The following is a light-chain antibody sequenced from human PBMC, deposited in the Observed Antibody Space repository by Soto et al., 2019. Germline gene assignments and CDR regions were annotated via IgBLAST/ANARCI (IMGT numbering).Light chain of an antibody. CDR1: QTIYSN. V-gene: IGKV3-15*01. CDR2: RAS. CDR3: QQYQNLWT. Sequence: IQMTQSPATLSVSAGERATLSCRASQTIYSNVAWYQQRPGQAPSLLIYRASARATGITARFSGSGSGTELTLTIGSLQSEDSAVYYCQQYQNLWTFGQGTKVDI. J-gene: IGKJ1*01.